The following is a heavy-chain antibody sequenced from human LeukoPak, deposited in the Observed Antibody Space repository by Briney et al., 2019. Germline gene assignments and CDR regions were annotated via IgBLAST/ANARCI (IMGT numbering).Heavy chain of an antibody. CDR1: WGPFNRDDQF. D-gene: IGHD3-22*01. V-gene: IGHV4-31*03. CDR2: IHPSGML. CDR3: SRGLDSRKLGY. J-gene: IGHJ4*02. Sequence: PSQTLFLTCTVSWGPFNRDDQFRNLNPQNPREGPGWIGSIHPSGMLYNNPSLESRVTMSRDTSKNQFSLNLNSVTAADTAVYFCSRGLDSRKLGYWGQGILVTVSS.